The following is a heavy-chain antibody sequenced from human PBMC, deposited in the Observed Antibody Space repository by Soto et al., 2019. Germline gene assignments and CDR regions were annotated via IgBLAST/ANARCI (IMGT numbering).Heavy chain of an antibody. D-gene: IGHD6-6*01. V-gene: IGHV4-59*01. J-gene: IGHJ4*02. CDR3: ARSIAVPSSHIDH. CDR2: VYDTGST. CDR1: GGSISGYY. Sequence: SETLSLTCSVSGGSISGYYWSWIRQAPGKGLEWIGYVYDTGSTSYNPSLQSRVTISVDTSKKQFSLSLRLVTAADTAVYFCARSIAVPSSHIDHWGQGTRVTVSS.